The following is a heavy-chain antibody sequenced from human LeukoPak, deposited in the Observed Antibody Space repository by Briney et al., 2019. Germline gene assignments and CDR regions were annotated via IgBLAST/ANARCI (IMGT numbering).Heavy chain of an antibody. D-gene: IGHD3-16*02. J-gene: IGHJ4*02. V-gene: IGHV2-5*02. CDR1: GFTLSTRGVG. CDR2: IYWDDDK. Sequence: SGPTLVNPTQTLTLTCTFSGFTLSTRGVGVGWIRQPPGKALEWLALIYWDDDKRYSPSLKSRLTITKDTSKNQVVLTMTNMDPVDTATYYCAHSSMITFGGVIGMNFDYWGQGTLVTVSS. CDR3: AHSSMITFGGVIGMNFDY.